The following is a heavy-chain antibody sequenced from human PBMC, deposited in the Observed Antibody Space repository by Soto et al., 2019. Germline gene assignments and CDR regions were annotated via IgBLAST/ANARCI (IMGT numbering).Heavy chain of an antibody. J-gene: IGHJ4*02. V-gene: IGHV1-69*13. CDR1: GGTFSSYA. D-gene: IGHD4-17*01. CDR3: ARDGATVTTRFDY. CDR2: IIPIFGTA. Sequence: ASVKVSCKASGGTFSSYAISWVRQAPGQGLEWMGGIIPIFGTANYAQKFQGRVTITADESTSTAYMELSSLRSEDTAVYYCARDGATVTTRFDYWGQGTLVTVSS.